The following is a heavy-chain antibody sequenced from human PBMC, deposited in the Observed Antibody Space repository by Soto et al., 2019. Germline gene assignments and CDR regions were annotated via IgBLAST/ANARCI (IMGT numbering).Heavy chain of an antibody. CDR3: ARFVNGDYGAGYYYYGMDV. V-gene: IGHV4-31*03. CDR1: GGSISSGGYY. D-gene: IGHD4-17*01. CDR2: IYYSGST. J-gene: IGHJ6*02. Sequence: SETLSLTCTVSGGSISSGGYYWSWIRQHPGKGLEWIGYIYYSGSTYYNPSLKSRVTISVDTSKNQFSLKLSSVTAADTAVYYCARFVNGDYGAGYYYYGMDVWGQGTTVTVSS.